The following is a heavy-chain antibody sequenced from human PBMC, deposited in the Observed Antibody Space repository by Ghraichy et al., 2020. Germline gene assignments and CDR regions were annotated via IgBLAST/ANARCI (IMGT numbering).Heavy chain of an antibody. CDR3: AKGGSLAVDGTTGIFDY. CDR2: ISVSGTDR. J-gene: IGHJ4*02. Sequence: GGSLRLPCAASGFTFSNYAMSWVRQAPGRGLEWVSAISVSGTDRYYADSVKGRFTISRDNSKNTLYLQMNSLRADDTAVYYCAKGGSLAVDGTTGIFDYWGQGTQVTVSS. D-gene: IGHD6-19*01. CDR1: GFTFSNYA. V-gene: IGHV3-23*01.